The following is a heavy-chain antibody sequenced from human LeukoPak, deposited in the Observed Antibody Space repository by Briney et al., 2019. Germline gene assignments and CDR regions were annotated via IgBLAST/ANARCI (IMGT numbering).Heavy chain of an antibody. D-gene: IGHD6-13*01. J-gene: IGHJ4*02. CDR2: IYYSGST. CDR1: GGSISSSSYY. V-gene: IGHV4-39*07. CDR3: ARISQQLVPRGAFDY. Sequence: KSSETLSLTCTVSGGSISSSSYYWGWIRQPPGKGLEWIGSIYYSGSTYYNPSLKSRVTISVDTSKNQFSLKLSSVTAADTAVYYCARISQQLVPRGAFDYWGQGTLVTVPS.